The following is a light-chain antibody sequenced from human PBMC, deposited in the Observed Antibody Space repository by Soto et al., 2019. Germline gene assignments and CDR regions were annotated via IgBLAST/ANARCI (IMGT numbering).Light chain of an antibody. J-gene: IGLJ1*01. V-gene: IGLV1-40*01. CDR3: QSYDSSLTTFV. CDR2: GDN. CDR1: SSNIGAEYD. Sequence: QSVLTQPPSVSGAPGQRVAISRTGSSSNIGAEYDVHWYQQLPGTAPKRRIYGDNNRPSGVTDRFSGSKSGTSASLGITGLQTEDEADYYCQSYDSSLTTFVFGTGTKVT.